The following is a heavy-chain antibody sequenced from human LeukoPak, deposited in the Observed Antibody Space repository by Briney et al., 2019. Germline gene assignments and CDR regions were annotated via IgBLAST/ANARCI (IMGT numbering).Heavy chain of an antibody. Sequence: GGSLRLSCAASGFTFSSYSMIWVRQAPGKGLEWVSSISSSSSYIYYADSVKGRFTISRDNAKNSLYLQMNSLRAEDTAVYYCARRDIVVVPAASDYYYYMDVWGKGTTVTVSS. CDR1: GFTFSSYS. CDR3: ARRDIVVVPAASDYYYYMDV. V-gene: IGHV3-21*01. J-gene: IGHJ6*03. D-gene: IGHD2-2*01. CDR2: ISSSSSYI.